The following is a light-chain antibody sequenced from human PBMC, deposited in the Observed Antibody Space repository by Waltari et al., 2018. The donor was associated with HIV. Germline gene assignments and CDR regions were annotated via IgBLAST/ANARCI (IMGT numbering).Light chain of an antibody. J-gene: IGLJ2*01. Sequence: QSVLTQTPSASGTPGQRVTISCSGSCSNIGNNYVSWYQQLPGTAPKLLMYRNNQRPSGVPDRFSGSKSGTSASLAISGLRSEDEADYYCAAWEDSLSVVVFGGGTKLTVL. CDR2: RNN. CDR3: AAWEDSLSVVV. V-gene: IGLV1-47*01. CDR1: CSNIGNNY.